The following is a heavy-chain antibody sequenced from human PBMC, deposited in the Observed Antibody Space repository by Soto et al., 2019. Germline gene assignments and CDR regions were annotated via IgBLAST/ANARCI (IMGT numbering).Heavy chain of an antibody. Sequence: ASVKVSCKASGYRFTNHGISWVRQAPGQGLEWMGWISGNDGKTKYARKFQGRVTMTTDTSTSTAYMEVRSLRSDDTAVYYCARDFYPLAYYFGHWGQGTLVTVSS. V-gene: IGHV1-18*01. CDR3: ARDFYPLAYYFGH. CDR2: ISGNDGKT. CDR1: GYRFTNHG. J-gene: IGHJ4*02.